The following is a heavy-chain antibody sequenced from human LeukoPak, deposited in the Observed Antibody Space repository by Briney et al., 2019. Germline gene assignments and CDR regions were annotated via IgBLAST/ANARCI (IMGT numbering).Heavy chain of an antibody. CDR3: ARGEGRHAFDY. CDR2: IKQDGSEK. V-gene: IGHV3-7*01. Sequence: QPGGSLRLSCAASGFTFSGYWMSWVRQAPGKGLEWVANIKQDGSEKYYVDSVKGRFTISRDNAKNSLYLQMNSLRAEDTAVYYCARGEGRHAFDYWGQGTLVTVSS. D-gene: IGHD3-10*01. J-gene: IGHJ4*02. CDR1: GFTFSGYW.